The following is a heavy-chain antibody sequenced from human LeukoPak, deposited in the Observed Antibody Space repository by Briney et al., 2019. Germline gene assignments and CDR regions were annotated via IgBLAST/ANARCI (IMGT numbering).Heavy chain of an antibody. CDR3: ARDYGTYYYGSGSYPRMDV. CDR2: ISAYNGNT. D-gene: IGHD3-10*01. CDR1: GYTFTSYG. J-gene: IGHJ6*03. Sequence: ASVKVSCKASGYTFTSYGISWVRQAPGQGLEWMGWISAYNGNTNHAQKLQGRVTMTTDTSTSTAYMELRSLRSDDTAVYYCARDYGTYYYGSGSYPRMDVWGKGTTVTVSS. V-gene: IGHV1-18*04.